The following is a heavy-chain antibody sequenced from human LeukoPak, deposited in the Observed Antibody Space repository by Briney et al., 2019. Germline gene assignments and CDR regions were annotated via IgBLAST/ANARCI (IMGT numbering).Heavy chain of an antibody. J-gene: IGHJ5*02. V-gene: IGHV4-39*07. CDR2: IYYSGST. CDR3: ARVQSRLSWFDP. CDR1: GGSISSGTYS. Sequence: SETLSLTCTVSGGSISSGTYSWGWIRQPPGKGLEWIGSIYYSGSTYYNPSLRSRVTISVDTSKNQFSLRLGSVTAADTAVYYCARVQSRLSWFDPWGQGTLVTVSS.